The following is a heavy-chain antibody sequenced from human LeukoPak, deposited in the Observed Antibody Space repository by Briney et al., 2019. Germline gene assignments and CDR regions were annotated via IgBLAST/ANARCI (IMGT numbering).Heavy chain of an antibody. Sequence: GGSLRLPCAASGFTFSRYTMNWVRQAPGKGLEWISDISSSSTTIHYADSVKGRFTISRDNAKNSLYLQMNNLRAEDTAVYYCARDPREWGLPYFDCWGQGTLVTVSS. CDR1: GFTFSRYT. V-gene: IGHV3-48*01. J-gene: IGHJ4*02. CDR2: ISSSSTTI. CDR3: ARDPREWGLPYFDC. D-gene: IGHD1-26*01.